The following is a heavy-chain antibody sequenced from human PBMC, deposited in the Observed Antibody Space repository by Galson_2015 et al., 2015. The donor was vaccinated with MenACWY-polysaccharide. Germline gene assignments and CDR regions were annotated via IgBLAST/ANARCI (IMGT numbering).Heavy chain of an antibody. D-gene: IGHD5-18*01. CDR1: GFTFKDYA. J-gene: IGHJ4*02. CDR2: VSWNSGSI. CDR3: AKAQLKYTYGPIPPYYFDY. Sequence: SLRLSCAASGFTFKDYAMHWVRQAPGKGLEWVSGVSWNSGSIGYADSVKGRFTISRDNAKNSLFLQVNSLRAEDTALYYCAKAQLKYTYGPIPPYYFDYWGQGTLVTVSS. V-gene: IGHV3-9*01.